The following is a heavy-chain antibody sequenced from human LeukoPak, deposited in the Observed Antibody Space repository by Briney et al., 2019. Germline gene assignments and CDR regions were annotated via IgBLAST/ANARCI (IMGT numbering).Heavy chain of an antibody. J-gene: IGHJ5*02. Sequence: GGSLRLSCAASGFTFSSYAMHWVRQAPGKGLEWVAVISYDGSNKYYADSVEGRFTISRDSPKNTLFLQMNSLRAEDTAVYYCAREELGSSLGFDPWGQGTLVTVSS. CDR1: GFTFSSYA. CDR2: ISYDGSNK. V-gene: IGHV3-30-3*01. D-gene: IGHD3-16*01. CDR3: AREELGSSLGFDP.